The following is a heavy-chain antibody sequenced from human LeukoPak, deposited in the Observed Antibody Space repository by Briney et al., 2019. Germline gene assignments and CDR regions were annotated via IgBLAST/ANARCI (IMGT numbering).Heavy chain of an antibody. CDR1: GFTFSSYA. V-gene: IGHV3-21*01. CDR3: ARDPSTVVHEDY. Sequence: GGSLRLSCAASGFTFSSYAMSWVRQAPGKGLEWVSSISSSSSYIYYADSVKGRFTISRDNAKNSLYLQMNSLRAEDTAVYYCARDPSTVVHEDYWGQGTLVTVSS. D-gene: IGHD4-23*01. J-gene: IGHJ4*02. CDR2: ISSSSSYI.